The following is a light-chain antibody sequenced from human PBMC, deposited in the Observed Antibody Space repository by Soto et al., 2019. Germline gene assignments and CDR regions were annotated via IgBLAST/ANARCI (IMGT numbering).Light chain of an antibody. J-gene: IGKJ5*01. V-gene: IGKV1-9*01. Sequence: IQLTQSPSSLSASVGARVPITCRASQGISSYLAWYQQKPGKAPKLLIYAASALQSGVPSRFSGGGSGTDFTLTISSLEPEDSATYYCQQLYRSPLAFGQGTRLEIK. CDR2: AAS. CDR3: QQLYRSPLA. CDR1: QGISSY.